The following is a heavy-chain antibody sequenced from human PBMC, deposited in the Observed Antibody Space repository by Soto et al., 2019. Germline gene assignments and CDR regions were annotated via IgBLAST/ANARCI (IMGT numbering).Heavy chain of an antibody. CDR1: GFIFGSYT. Sequence: XESLRLSCIASGFIFGSYTMNWVRQAPGKGLEWVSCISRSSSYICYADAVKGRFTISRDNAKNSLHLQMNSLRAEDTAVYYCARYLVQCFGAFNYNYCYYGMDVWGRGTTVTVSS. V-gene: IGHV3-21*01. J-gene: IGHJ6*02. CDR3: ARYLVQCFGAFNYNYCYYGMDV. CDR2: ISRSSSYI. D-gene: IGHD3-10*01.